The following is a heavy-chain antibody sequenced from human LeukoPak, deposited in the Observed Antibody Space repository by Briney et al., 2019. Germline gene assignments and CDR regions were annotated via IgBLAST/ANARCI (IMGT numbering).Heavy chain of an antibody. V-gene: IGHV1-3*03. D-gene: IGHD6-13*01. CDR3: ASGYSSSWSWFDP. CDR1: GYTFTSYA. J-gene: IGHJ5*02. CDR2: INAGNGNT. Sequence: WASVKVSCKASGYTFTSYAMHWVRQAPGQRLEWMGWINAGNGNTKYSQEFQGRVTITRDTSASTAYMELSSVTAADTAVYYCASGYSSSWSWFDPWGQGTLVTVSS.